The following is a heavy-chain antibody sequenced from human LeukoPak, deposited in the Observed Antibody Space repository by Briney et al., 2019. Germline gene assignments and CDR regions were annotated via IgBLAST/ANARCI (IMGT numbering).Heavy chain of an antibody. CDR1: GFTFSSYH. D-gene: IGHD4-11*01. CDR2: ISGSGGNT. V-gene: IGHV3-23*01. J-gene: IGHJ3*02. Sequence: GGSLRLSCAASGFTFSSYHMSWVRQAPGKGLEWVSAISGSGGNTYYADSVKGLCTISRDNSKNTLYLQMNSRRTEDTAVYYCARRMTTLGGPFDIWGQGTMVTVSS. CDR3: ARRMTTLGGPFDI.